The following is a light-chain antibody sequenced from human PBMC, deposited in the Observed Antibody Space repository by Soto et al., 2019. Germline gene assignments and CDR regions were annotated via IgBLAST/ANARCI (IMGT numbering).Light chain of an antibody. CDR1: QSVLNTSNNKNY. CDR2: WAS. CDR3: HQYYNIPPAT. Sequence: DIVLTQSPDSLAVSLGERATINCKSSQSVLNTSNNKNYLAWYQKKPGQPPRLLFYWASTRESGVPDRFSASGSGTDFTLTISSLRAADVAVYYCHQYYNIPPATFCQGTKVEVQ. J-gene: IGKJ1*01. V-gene: IGKV4-1*01.